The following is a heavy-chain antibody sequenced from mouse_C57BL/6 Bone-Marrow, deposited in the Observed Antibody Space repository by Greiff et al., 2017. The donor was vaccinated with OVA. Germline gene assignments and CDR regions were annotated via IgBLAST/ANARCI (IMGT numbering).Heavy chain of an antibody. V-gene: IGHV1-64*01. D-gene: IGHD1-1*01. CDR2: IHPNSGST. Sequence: QVQLQQPGAELVKPGASVKLSCKASGYTFTSYWMHWVKRRPGQGLEWIGMIHPNSGSTNYNEKFKSKATLTVDKSSSTAYMQLSSLTSEDSAVYYCARLLLRRGYFDYWGQGTTLTVSS. CDR3: ARLLLRRGYFDY. J-gene: IGHJ2*01. CDR1: GYTFTSYW.